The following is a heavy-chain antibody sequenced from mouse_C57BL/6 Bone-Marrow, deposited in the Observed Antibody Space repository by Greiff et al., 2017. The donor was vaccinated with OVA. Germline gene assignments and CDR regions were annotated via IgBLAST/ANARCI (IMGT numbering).Heavy chain of an antibody. Sequence: VQLQQPGAELVMPGASVKLSCKASGYTFTSYWMHWVKQRPGQGLEWIGEIDPSDSYTNYNQKFEGKSTLTVDKSSRTAYMQLSSLTSEDSAVYYCARSLYYGSSYLDYWGQGTTLTVSS. D-gene: IGHD1-1*01. V-gene: IGHV1-69*01. CDR2: IDPSDSYT. CDR3: ARSLYYGSSYLDY. CDR1: GYTFTSYW. J-gene: IGHJ2*01.